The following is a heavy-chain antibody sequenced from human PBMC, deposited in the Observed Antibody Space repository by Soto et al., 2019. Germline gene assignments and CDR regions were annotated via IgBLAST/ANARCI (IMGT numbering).Heavy chain of an antibody. V-gene: IGHV3-15*01. CDR1: GFTFSNAW. CDR2: IKSKTDGGTT. CDR3: TGDRPGPQHYFDN. D-gene: IGHD6-6*01. Sequence: GGSLRLSCAASGFTFSNAWMSWVRQAPGKGLEWVGRIKSKTDGGTTDYAAPVKGRFTISRDDSKNTLYLQMNSLKTEDTAVYYCTGDRPGPQHYFDNWGQGNMVTISS. J-gene: IGHJ4*02.